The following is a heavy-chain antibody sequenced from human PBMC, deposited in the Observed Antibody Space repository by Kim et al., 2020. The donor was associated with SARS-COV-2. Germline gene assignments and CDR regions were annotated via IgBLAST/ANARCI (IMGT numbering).Heavy chain of an antibody. J-gene: IGHJ4*02. V-gene: IGHV4-39*07. Sequence: SETLSLTCTVSGGSISSSSYYWGWIRQPPGKGLEWIGSIYYSGSTYYNPSLKSRVTISVDTSKNQFSLKLSSVTAADMAVYYCARDRGTYYDSSGDPPVWGQGTLVTVSS. CDR2: IYYSGST. CDR1: GGSISSSSYY. D-gene: IGHD3-22*01. CDR3: ARDRGTYYDSSGDPPV.